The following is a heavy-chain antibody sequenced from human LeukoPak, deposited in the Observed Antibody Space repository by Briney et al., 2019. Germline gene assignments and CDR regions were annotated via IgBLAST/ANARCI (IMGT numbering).Heavy chain of an antibody. J-gene: IGHJ5*02. V-gene: IGHV1-8*01. CDR2: MNPNSGNT. CDR1: GYTFTSYD. CDR3: ARKQWLAYNWFDP. Sequence: ASVKVSCKASGYTFTSYDINWVRQATGQGLEWMGWMNPNSGNTGYAQKFQGRVTMTRNTSISTAYMELSSLRSEDTAVYYCARKQWLAYNWFDPWGQGTLDTVSS. D-gene: IGHD6-19*01.